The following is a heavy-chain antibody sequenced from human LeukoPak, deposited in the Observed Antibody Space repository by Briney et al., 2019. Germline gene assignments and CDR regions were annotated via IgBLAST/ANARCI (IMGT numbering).Heavy chain of an antibody. CDR1: GFTFSSYS. CDR3: ARVGYCSSTSCYAVG. Sequence: GGSLRLSCAASGFTFSSYSMNWVRQAPGKGLEWVSSISSSSSYIYYADSVKGRFTISRDNAKNSLYLQMNSLRAGDTAVYYCARVGYCSSTSCYAVGWGQGTLVTVSS. J-gene: IGHJ4*02. CDR2: ISSSSSYI. D-gene: IGHD2-2*03. V-gene: IGHV3-21*01.